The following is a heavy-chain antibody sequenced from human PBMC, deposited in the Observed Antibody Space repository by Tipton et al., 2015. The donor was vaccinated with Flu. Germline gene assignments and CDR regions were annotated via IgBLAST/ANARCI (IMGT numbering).Heavy chain of an antibody. CDR2: IYTSGTT. Sequence: TLSLTCIVSGDSMSSFYWSWVRQPAGKGLEWIGRIYTSGTTKYNPSLKSRVTMSVDTSKNQFSLRLTSVTAADTAVYYCARASGSGTDVIFGYWGQGMLVTVSS. J-gene: IGHJ4*02. CDR1: GDSMSSFY. CDR3: ARASGSGTDVIFGY. V-gene: IGHV4-4*07. D-gene: IGHD3-10*01.